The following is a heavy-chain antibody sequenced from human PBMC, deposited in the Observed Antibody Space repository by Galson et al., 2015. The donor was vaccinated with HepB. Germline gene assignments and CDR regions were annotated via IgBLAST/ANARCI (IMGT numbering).Heavy chain of an antibody. Sequence: CAISGDSVSSNSAAWNWIRQSPSRGLEWLGRTYYRSKWYDDYAVSVKSRIAINPDTSKNQFSLQLNSVTPEDTAVYYCATGTHDILTAYASYYYGLDVWGQGTTVTVSS. J-gene: IGHJ6*02. CDR2: TYYRSKWYD. CDR3: ATGTHDILTAYASYYYGLDV. D-gene: IGHD3-9*01. V-gene: IGHV6-1*01. CDR1: GDSVSSNSAA.